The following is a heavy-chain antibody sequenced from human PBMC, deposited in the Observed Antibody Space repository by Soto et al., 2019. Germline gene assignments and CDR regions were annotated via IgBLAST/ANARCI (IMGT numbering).Heavy chain of an antibody. CDR2: INPNSGGT. CDR1: GYTFTGYY. V-gene: IGHV1-2*02. J-gene: IGHJ6*02. Sequence: ASVKVSCKASGYTFTGYYMHWVRQAPGQGLEWMGWINPNSGGTNYAQKFQGRVTMTRDTSISTAYMELSRLRSDDTAVYYCARDLDGNGGYYYYRMDVWGQGTTVTVSS. D-gene: IGHD2-15*01. CDR3: ARDLDGNGGYYYYRMDV.